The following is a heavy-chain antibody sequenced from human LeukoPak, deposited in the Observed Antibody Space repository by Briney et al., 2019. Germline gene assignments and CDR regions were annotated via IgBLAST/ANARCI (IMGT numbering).Heavy chain of an antibody. CDR1: GGSISSYY. CDR2: IYTSGSS. CDR3: ASRSSIWSGYQDTLYYFDS. Sequence: SETLSLTCTVSGGSISSYYWNWIRQPAGKGLEWIGRIYTSGSSNYNPSLKSRVTMSVDTSKNQFSLKLSSVSAADTAVYYCASRSSIWSGYQDTLYYFDSWGQGTLVTVSS. D-gene: IGHD3-3*01. V-gene: IGHV4-4*07. J-gene: IGHJ4*02.